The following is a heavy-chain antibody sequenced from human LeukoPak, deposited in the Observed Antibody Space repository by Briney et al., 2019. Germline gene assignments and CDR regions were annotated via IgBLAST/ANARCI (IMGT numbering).Heavy chain of an antibody. CDR1: GGSISSYY. CDR2: IYYSGST. J-gene: IGHJ4*02. CDR3: ARRYRGKWELPGM. V-gene: IGHV4-59*01. Sequence: SETLFLTCTVSGGSISSYYWSWIRQPPGKGLEWIGYIYYSGSTNYNPSLKSRVTISVDTSKNQFSLKLSSVTAADTAAYYCARRYRGKWELPGMWGQGTLVTVSS. D-gene: IGHD1-26*01.